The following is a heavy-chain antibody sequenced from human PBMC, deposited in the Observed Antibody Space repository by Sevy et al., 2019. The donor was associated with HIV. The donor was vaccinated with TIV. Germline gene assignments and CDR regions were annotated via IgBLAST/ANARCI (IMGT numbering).Heavy chain of an antibody. CDR2: IYPADSDI. CDR3: SQGQVTISAANSIGTANLQWSSLKASDTAMYYCARWATYYYDTSGFKYFDR. Sequence: GESLKISCKGSGYSFTSYWIGWVRQIPGKGLEWMGIIYPADSDIRYSPSFQGQVTISADKSISTAYLQWSRLTASDSTYGPASQGQVTISAANSIGTANLQWSSLKASDTAMYYCARWATYYYDTSGFKYFDRWGQGTLVTVSS. V-gene: IGHV5-51*01. D-gene: IGHD3-10*01. J-gene: IGHJ5*02. CDR1: GYSFTSYW.